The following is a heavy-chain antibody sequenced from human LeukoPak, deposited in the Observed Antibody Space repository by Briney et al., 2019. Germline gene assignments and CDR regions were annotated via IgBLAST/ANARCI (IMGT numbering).Heavy chain of an antibody. V-gene: IGHV4-59*01. CDR2: ISYSETT. Sequence: SETLSLTCTVSGGSISSFYWSWIRQPPGKGLDYIGYISYSETTSYNPSLKSRITISVDTSKNQFSLKLTSVTAADTAVYYCARDKGLPQAFDIWGQGTMVTVSS. D-gene: IGHD5/OR15-5a*01. J-gene: IGHJ3*02. CDR3: ARDKGLPQAFDI. CDR1: GGSISSFY.